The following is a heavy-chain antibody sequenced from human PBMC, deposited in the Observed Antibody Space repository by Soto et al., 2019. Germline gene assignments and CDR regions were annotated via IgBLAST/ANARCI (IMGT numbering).Heavy chain of an antibody. Sequence: SETLSLTCTVSGGYISSSSYYWGWIRQPPGKGLEWIGSIYYSGSTYYNPSLKSRVTISVDTSKNQFSLKLSSVTAADTAVYYCARWPQLEHRLDYWGQGTLVTVSS. J-gene: IGHJ4*02. CDR1: GGYISSSSYY. CDR2: IYYSGST. D-gene: IGHD1-1*01. V-gene: IGHV4-39*07. CDR3: ARWPQLEHRLDY.